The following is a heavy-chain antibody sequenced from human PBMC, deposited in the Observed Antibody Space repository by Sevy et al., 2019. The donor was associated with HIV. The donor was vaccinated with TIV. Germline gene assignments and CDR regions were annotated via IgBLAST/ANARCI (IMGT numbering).Heavy chain of an antibody. D-gene: IGHD6-6*01. CDR2: ISYDGSNK. Sequence: GGSLRLSCAASGFTFSSYGMHWVRQAPGKGLERVAVISYDGSNKYYADSVKGRFTISRDNSKNTLYLQMNSLRAEDTAVYYCATEGIAARHGLDYWGQGTLVTVSS. V-gene: IGHV3-30*03. CDR1: GFTFSSYG. J-gene: IGHJ4*02. CDR3: ATEGIAARHGLDY.